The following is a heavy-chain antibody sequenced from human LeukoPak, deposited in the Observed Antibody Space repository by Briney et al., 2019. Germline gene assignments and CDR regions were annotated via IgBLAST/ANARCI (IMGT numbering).Heavy chain of an antibody. V-gene: IGHV3-23*01. CDR3: ATKTMDSQQKDY. D-gene: IGHD3-10*01. CDR2: ISGSGGST. J-gene: IGHJ4*02. Sequence: GGSLRLSCAASGFTFSSYSMNWVRQAPGKGLEWVSAISGSGGSTYYADSVKGRFTISRDNSKNTLYLQMNSLRAEDTAVYYCATKTMDSQQKDYWGQGTLVTVSS. CDR1: GFTFSSYS.